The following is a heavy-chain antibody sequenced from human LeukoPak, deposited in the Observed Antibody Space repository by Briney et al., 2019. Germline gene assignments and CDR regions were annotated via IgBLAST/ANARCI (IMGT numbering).Heavy chain of an antibody. CDR3: AKQYSSSWHYFDY. CDR1: GFTFSSYA. CDR2: ISGSGST. V-gene: IGHV3-23*01. D-gene: IGHD6-13*01. Sequence: GGSLRLSCAASGFTFSSYAMSWVRQAPGKGLEWVSAISGSGSTYYADSVRGRFTISRDNSKNTLYLQMNSLRAEDTAVYHCAKQYSSSWHYFDYWGQGTLVTVSS. J-gene: IGHJ4*02.